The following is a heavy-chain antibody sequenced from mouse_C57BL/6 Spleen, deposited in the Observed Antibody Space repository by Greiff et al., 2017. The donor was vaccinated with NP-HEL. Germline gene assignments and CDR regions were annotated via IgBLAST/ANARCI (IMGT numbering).Heavy chain of an antibody. Sequence: VQLQESGPELVKPGASVKISCKASGYAFSSSWMNWVKQRPGKGLEWIGRIYPGDGDTNYNGKFKGKATLTADKSSSTAYMQLSSLTSEDSAVYFCAEYAMDYWGQGTSVTVSS. V-gene: IGHV1-82*01. J-gene: IGHJ4*01. CDR1: GYAFSSSW. D-gene: IGHD5-2*01. CDR3: AEYAMDY. CDR2: IYPGDGDT.